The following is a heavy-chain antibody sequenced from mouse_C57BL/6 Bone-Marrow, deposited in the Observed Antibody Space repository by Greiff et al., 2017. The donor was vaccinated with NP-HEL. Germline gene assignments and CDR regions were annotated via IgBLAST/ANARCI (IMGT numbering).Heavy chain of an antibody. CDR1: GFTFSSYG. V-gene: IGHV5-6*01. CDR2: ISSGGSYT. CDR3: ADSNYVFAY. D-gene: IGHD2-5*01. J-gene: IGHJ3*01. Sequence: EVQVVESGGDLVKPGGSLKLSCAASGFTFSSYGMSWVRQTPDQRLEWVATISSGGSYTYYPDSVKGRFTISRDNAKNTLYLQMSSLKSEDTAMYYCADSNYVFAYWGQGTLVTVSA.